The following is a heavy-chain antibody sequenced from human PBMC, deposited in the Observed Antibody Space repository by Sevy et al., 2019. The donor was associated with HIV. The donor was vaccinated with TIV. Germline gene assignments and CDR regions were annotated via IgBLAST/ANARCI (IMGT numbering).Heavy chain of an antibody. CDR3: ARSRGVTNSRPDLLKNFDP. V-gene: IGHV4-39*01. CDR2: IYYSGTT. CDR1: GGSISSSSYY. Sequence: SETLSLTCTVSGGSISSSSYYWGWIRQPPGKGLEWIGNIYYSGTTSYNPSLRTRVTISVDTSKNQFSLKVHSMSAADTAVYYCARSRGVTNSRPDLLKNFDPWGQGTLVTVSS. J-gene: IGHJ5*02. D-gene: IGHD4-4*01.